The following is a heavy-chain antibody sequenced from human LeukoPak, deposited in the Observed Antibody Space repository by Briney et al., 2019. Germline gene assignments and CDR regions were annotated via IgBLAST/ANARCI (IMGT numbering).Heavy chain of an antibody. CDR1: GFTFSNYG. CDR3: AREGSWGTSLAQNWFDP. Sequence: GGSLRLSCGASGFTFSNYGIHWVRQAPGKGLEWEAVIWYDGSNENYADSVKGRFTISRDNSKNTLYLQMNSLRAEDTAVYYCAREGSWGTSLAQNWFDPWGQGTLVIVSS. V-gene: IGHV3-33*01. D-gene: IGHD1-1*01. CDR2: IWYDGSNE. J-gene: IGHJ5*02.